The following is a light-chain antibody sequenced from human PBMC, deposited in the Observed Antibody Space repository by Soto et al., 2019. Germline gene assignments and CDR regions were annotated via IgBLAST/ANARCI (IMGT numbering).Light chain of an antibody. J-gene: IGKJ1*01. CDR2: GAS. V-gene: IGKV3-15*01. CDR1: QSVSSN. CDR3: QQYNNWPPAGT. Sequence: EIVMTQSPATLSVSPGERATLSCRASQSVSSNLAWYQQKPGQAPRLLIYGASTRATGIPARFSGSGSGTEFTLTISSLQSEDFVVYYCQQYNNWPPAGTFGQGTKVEIK.